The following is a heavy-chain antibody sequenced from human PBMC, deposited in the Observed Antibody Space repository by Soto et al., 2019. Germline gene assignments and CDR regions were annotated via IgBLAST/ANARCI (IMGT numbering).Heavy chain of an antibody. CDR2: INSDGSST. D-gene: IGHD3-3*01. CDR3: ARDMSITIFGVVTDEFGMDV. Sequence: GSLRLSCAASGFTFSSYWMHWVRQAPGKGLVWVSRINSDGSSTSYADSVKGRFTISRDNAKNTLYLQMNSLRDEDTAVYYCARDMSITIFGVVTDEFGMDVWGQGTTVTVSS. V-gene: IGHV3-74*01. J-gene: IGHJ6*02. CDR1: GFTFSSYW.